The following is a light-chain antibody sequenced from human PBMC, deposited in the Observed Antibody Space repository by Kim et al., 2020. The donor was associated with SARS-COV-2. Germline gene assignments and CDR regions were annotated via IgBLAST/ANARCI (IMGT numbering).Light chain of an antibody. CDR2: HVI. CDR3: SSYRSSTSYV. J-gene: IGLJ1*01. CDR1: SSDVGGYDY. V-gene: IGLV2-14*03. Sequence: GHAITVSGTGTSSDVGGYDYVSWYQQHPGKAPILIIYHVINRPSGVSSRFSGSKSGNTASLTISGLQAEDEADYYCSSYRSSTSYVFGTGTKVTVL.